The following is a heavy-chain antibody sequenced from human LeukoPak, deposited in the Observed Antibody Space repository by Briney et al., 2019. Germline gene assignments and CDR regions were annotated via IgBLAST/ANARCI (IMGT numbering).Heavy chain of an antibody. D-gene: IGHD3-3*01. CDR1: SGSISSSRYY. CDR2: IYYSGST. Sequence: SETLSLTCTASSGSISSSRYYWGWLRQPPGQGLEWIGGIYYSGSTYYNPSLKSRVTISVDTSKNQSSLKLTSVTAADTAMYYCVRHEWNYYYYYVDVWGKGTTVTVSS. J-gene: IGHJ6*03. CDR3: VRHEWNYYYYYVDV. V-gene: IGHV4-39*01.